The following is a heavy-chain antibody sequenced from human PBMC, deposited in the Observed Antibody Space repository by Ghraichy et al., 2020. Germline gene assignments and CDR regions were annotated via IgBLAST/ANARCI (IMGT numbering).Heavy chain of an antibody. Sequence: SLRLSCAASGFTFDDYAMHWVRQAPGKGLEWVSGINWNSGRIGYADSVKGRFTISRDNAKNSLYLQMNSLRADDTAFYYCAKDRGYCRGGSCYWDYYGMDVWGQGTTVAVSS. V-gene: IGHV3-9*01. CDR2: INWNSGRI. J-gene: IGHJ6*02. CDR3: AKDRGYCRGGSCYWDYYGMDV. D-gene: IGHD2-15*01. CDR1: GFTFDDYA.